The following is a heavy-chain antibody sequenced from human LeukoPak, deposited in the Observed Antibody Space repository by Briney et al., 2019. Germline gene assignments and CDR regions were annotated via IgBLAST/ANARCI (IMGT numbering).Heavy chain of an antibody. V-gene: IGHV3-23*01. CDR1: GFTFSSYA. D-gene: IGHD2-21*02. Sequence: GGSLRLSCAASGFTFSSYAMSWVRQAPGKGLEWVSAISGSGGSTYYADSVKGRFTISRDNSKNTLYLQMNSLRAEDTAVYYCAKDGEYCGGDCYSSYYYMDVWGKGTTVTVSS. CDR3: AKDGEYCGGDCYSSYYYMDV. J-gene: IGHJ6*03. CDR2: ISGSGGST.